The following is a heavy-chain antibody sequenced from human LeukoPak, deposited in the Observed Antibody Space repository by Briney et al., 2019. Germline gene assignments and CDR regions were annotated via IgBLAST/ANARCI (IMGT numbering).Heavy chain of an antibody. V-gene: IGHV3-23*01. Sequence: GGSLRLSCAASGFTFSSYAMSWVRQAPGKGLEWVSVIGSSRGSTYYADSVKGRFTISRDNSKNTLYLQMNSLRAEDTAVYYCAKLRCEGQQPAGYWGQGTLVTVSS. J-gene: IGHJ4*02. CDR2: IGSSRGST. CDR3: AKLRCEGQQPAGY. D-gene: IGHD6-13*01. CDR1: GFTFSSYA.